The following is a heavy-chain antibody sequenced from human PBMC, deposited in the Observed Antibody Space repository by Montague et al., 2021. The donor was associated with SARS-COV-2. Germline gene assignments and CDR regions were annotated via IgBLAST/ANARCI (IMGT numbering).Heavy chain of an antibody. CDR1: GGSISSYY. J-gene: IGHJ4*02. Sequence: SETLSLTCTVSGGSISSYYWSWTRQPPGKGLEWIGYIYYSGSANYNPSLKSRVTISVDTSKNQFSLKLRSVTAADTAVYYCARAYYDSSGYYGYFDYWGQGTLVTVSS. CDR3: ARAYYDSSGYYGYFDY. V-gene: IGHV4-59*13. D-gene: IGHD3-22*01. CDR2: IYYSGSA.